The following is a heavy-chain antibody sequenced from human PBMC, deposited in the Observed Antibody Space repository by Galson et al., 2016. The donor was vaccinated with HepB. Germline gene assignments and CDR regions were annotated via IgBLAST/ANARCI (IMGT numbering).Heavy chain of an antibody. CDR3: AKDVSPQYDSTGYFTRRYIQH. D-gene: IGHD3-22*01. CDR2: INQDGSAK. CDR1: GFSISAFW. Sequence: SLRLSCAASGFSISAFWMGWVRQAPGNGLEWVANINQDGSAKYYVDSAKGRFTISRDNANNSLHLQMNTLRPEDTALYYCAKDVSPQYDSTGYFTRRYIQHWGQGTLVTVSS. V-gene: IGHV3-7*03. J-gene: IGHJ1*01.